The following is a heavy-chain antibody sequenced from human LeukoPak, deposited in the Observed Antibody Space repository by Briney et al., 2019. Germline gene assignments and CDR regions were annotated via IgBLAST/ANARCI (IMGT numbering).Heavy chain of an antibody. D-gene: IGHD3-22*01. J-gene: IGHJ4*02. CDR3: AKGGSLRPTKLDSSGYYYMYYFDY. CDR2: ISGSGGGT. Sequence: PGGSLRLSCAASGFTFSSYAMTWIRQAPGKGLEWVSAISGSGGGTYYADSVKGGFTISRDNSRNMLFLQMNSLRAEDTPVYYCAKGGSLRPTKLDSSGYYYMYYFDYCGQGNLVTVSS. V-gene: IGHV3-23*01. CDR1: GFTFSSYA.